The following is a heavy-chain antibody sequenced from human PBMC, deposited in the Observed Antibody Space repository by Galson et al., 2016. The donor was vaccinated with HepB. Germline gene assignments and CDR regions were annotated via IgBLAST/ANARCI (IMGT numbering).Heavy chain of an antibody. CDR1: GSTSNTYS. D-gene: IGHD6-19*01. J-gene: IGHJ5*01. CDR2: VGPFFGSP. V-gene: IGHV1-69*06. CDR3: AGGLTGLSSGWYWFAS. Sequence: SLKVSCKASGSTSNTYSVSWVRQAPGQGLEWMGGVGPFFGSPNYAQKFQDRVTITADKSTRMVYMELSGLKSEDTAVDYCAGGLTGLSSGWYWFASWGQGTLVTVSS.